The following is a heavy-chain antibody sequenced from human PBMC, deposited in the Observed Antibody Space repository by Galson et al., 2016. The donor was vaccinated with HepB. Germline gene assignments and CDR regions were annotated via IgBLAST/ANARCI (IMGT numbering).Heavy chain of an antibody. D-gene: IGHD5-24*01. J-gene: IGHJ6*02. Sequence: PALVKPTQTLTLTCTFSGFSLGTSGMRVSWIRQPPGKALEWFARIDWDDDKFYSTSLKTRLTISKDTSKNQVVLTMTSMDPVDTATYYCARTSSCRDGYNCGMCVWGQGTTVTVSS. V-gene: IGHV2-70*04. CDR2: IDWDDDK. CDR1: GFSLGTSGMR. CDR3: ARTSSCRDGYNCGMCV.